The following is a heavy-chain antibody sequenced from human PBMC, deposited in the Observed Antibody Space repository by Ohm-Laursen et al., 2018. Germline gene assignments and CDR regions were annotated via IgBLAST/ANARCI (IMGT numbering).Heavy chain of an antibody. CDR1: GGSISDYY. CDR3: ARGMVAADY. V-gene: IGHV4-34*01. CDR2: INHSGST. J-gene: IGHJ4*02. D-gene: IGHD2-15*01. Sequence: SETLSLTCIVSGGSISDYYWTWIRQPPGKGLEWIGEINHSGSTNYNPSLKSRVTISVDTSKNQFSLKLSSVTAADTAVYYCARGMVAADYWGQGTLVTVSS.